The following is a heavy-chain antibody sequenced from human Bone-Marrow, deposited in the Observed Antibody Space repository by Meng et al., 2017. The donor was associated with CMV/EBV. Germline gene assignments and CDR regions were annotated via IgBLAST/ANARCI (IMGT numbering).Heavy chain of an antibody. CDR1: GYSVSSNSAA. CDR2: TYYRSKWYN. CDR3: ARAGQWLVDYYYYYGMDV. Sequence: SCAISGYSVSSNSAAWNWIRQSPSRGLEWLGRTYYRSKWYNDYAVSVKSRITINPDTSKNQFSLQLNSVTPEDTAVYYCARAGQWLVDYYYYYGMDVWGQGTTVTVSS. V-gene: IGHV6-1*01. J-gene: IGHJ6*02. D-gene: IGHD6-19*01.